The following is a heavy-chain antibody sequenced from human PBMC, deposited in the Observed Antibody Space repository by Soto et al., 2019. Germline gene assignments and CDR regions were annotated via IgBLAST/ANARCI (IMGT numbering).Heavy chain of an antibody. V-gene: IGHV1-2*02. CDR1: GYTFTGYY. J-gene: IGHJ3*02. D-gene: IGHD6-13*01. CDR3: ARPPGIAAAGIDAFDI. CDR2: INPNSGGT. Sequence: QVQLVQSGAEVKKPGASVKVSCKASGYTFTGYYMHWVRQAPGQGLEWMGWINPNSGGTNYAQKFQGRVTMTRDTSISTAYMELSRLRSDGTAVYYCARPPGIAAAGIDAFDIWGQGTMVTVSS.